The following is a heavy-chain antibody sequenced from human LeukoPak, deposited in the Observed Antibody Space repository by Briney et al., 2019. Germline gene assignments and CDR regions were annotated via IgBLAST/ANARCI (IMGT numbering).Heavy chain of an antibody. J-gene: IGHJ4*02. CDR2: SNPNSGGT. CDR3: ATLDDYVWGSYRYNPTGSFDY. CDR1: GYSFTGYY. V-gene: IGHV1-2*06. Sequence: ASVKVSCKASGYSFTGYYMHWVRQAPGQGLEWMGRSNPNSGGTNYAQKFQGRVTMTRDTSISTAYMELSRLRSDDTAVYYCATLDDYVWGSYRYNPTGSFDYWGQGTLVTVSS. D-gene: IGHD3-16*02.